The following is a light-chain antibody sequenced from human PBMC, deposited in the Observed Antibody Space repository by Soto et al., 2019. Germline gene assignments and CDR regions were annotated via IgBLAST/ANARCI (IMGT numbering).Light chain of an antibody. Sequence: EIVLTQSPGTLSLSPGERATLSCSASHSVSSNFLAWYQQKPGHAPRLLIYAASNRATGLPDRFSGSGSGTDFTLTISRLEPEDFAVYYCQQYGSIPRTFGQGTKVDIK. V-gene: IGKV3-20*01. J-gene: IGKJ1*01. CDR1: HSVSSNF. CDR2: AAS. CDR3: QQYGSIPRT.